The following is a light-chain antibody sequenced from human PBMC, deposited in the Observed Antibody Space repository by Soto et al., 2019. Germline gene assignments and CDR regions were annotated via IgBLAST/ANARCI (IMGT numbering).Light chain of an antibody. V-gene: IGLV2-14*01. J-gene: IGLJ3*02. CDR2: EVS. Sequence: QSALTQPASVSGSPGQSITISCTGTSSDVGGYNYVSWYQQHPGKAPKRMIYEVSNRPSGVSNRFSGSKSGNTASLTISGLHAEDEADYYCSSYTSSSTLEFGGGTKLTVL. CDR1: SSDVGGYNY. CDR3: SSYTSSSTLE.